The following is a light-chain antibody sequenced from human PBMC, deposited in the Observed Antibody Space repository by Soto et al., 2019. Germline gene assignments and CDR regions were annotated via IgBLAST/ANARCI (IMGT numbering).Light chain of an antibody. J-gene: IGLJ1*01. CDR3: SSYTSSSTYV. CDR1: GSDVGTFNR. Sequence: QSALTQPPSVSGSPGQSVAISCTGTGSDVGTFNRVSWYQQSPGTAPKLMIYDVSDRPSGVPDRFSGSKSGNTASLTISGRQAEDEADYYCSSYTSSSTYVFGTGTKLTVL. CDR2: DVS. V-gene: IGLV2-18*02.